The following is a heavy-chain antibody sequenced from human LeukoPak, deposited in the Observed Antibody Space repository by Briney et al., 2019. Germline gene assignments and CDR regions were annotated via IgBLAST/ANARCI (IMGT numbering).Heavy chain of an antibody. CDR1: GGSISSGSYY. Sequence: SETLSLTCTVSGGSISSGSYYWSWIRQPAGKGLEWIGRIYTSGSTNYNPSLKSRVTISVDTSKNQFSLKLSSVTAADTAVYYCARDTRRLVFDYWGQGILVTVSS. J-gene: IGHJ4*02. D-gene: IGHD1-26*01. CDR2: IYTSGST. V-gene: IGHV4-61*02. CDR3: ARDTRRLVFDY.